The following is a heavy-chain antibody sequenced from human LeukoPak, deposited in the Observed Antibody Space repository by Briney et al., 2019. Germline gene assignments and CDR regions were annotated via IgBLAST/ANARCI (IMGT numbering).Heavy chain of an antibody. CDR2: IYYSGST. Sequence: SETLSLTCTVSGGSISTYYWSWIRQPPGKGLEWIGYIYYSGSTSYNPSLKSRVTISVDTSKNNFSLILSSVTAADTAVYYCARSPGLYNWFDPWGQGTLVTVSS. J-gene: IGHJ5*02. CDR3: ARSPGLYNWFDP. V-gene: IGHV4-59*01. CDR1: GGSISTYY. D-gene: IGHD2/OR15-2a*01.